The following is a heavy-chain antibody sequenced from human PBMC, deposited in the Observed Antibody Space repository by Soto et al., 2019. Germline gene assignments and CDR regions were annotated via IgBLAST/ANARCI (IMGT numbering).Heavy chain of an antibody. J-gene: IGHJ5*02. CDR1: GGTFSSYS. V-gene: IGHV1-69*13. CDR3: AQSIAAAGNWFDP. D-gene: IGHD6-13*01. Sequence: ASVKVSCNASGGTFSSYSISWVRQAPGQGLEWMGGIIPIFGTANYAQKFQGRVTITADESTSTAYMELSSLRSEDTAVYYCAQSIAAAGNWFDPWGQGTLVTVSS. CDR2: IIPIFGTA.